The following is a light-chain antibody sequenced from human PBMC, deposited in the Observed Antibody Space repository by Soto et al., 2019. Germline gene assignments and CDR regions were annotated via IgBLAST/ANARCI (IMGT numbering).Light chain of an antibody. Sequence: EIELTQSPGTLSLSPGESATLSCWVSQTTSPKYVAWYQQRRGLAPRLLVYGASKRAAGIPDRFRGSGSGSEFSLTISGLEPEDFAVYFCQHFGSSPPVIFGQGTRLDVK. CDR1: QTTSPKY. J-gene: IGKJ5*01. V-gene: IGKV3-20*01. CDR3: QHFGSSPPVI. CDR2: GAS.